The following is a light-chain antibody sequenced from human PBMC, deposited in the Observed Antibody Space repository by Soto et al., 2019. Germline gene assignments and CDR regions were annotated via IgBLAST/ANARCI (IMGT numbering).Light chain of an antibody. CDR2: DVS. Sequence: QSVLTQPASVSGSPGQSITISCTGTSSDVGAYTYVSWYQQHPGKAPKLMIYDVSNRPSGVSNRFSGSKSGNTAFLIISGLQAEDEADYYCTSYTSNSTHYVFGGGTKVTVL. V-gene: IGLV2-14*01. J-gene: IGLJ1*01. CDR3: TSYTSNSTHYV. CDR1: SSDVGAYTY.